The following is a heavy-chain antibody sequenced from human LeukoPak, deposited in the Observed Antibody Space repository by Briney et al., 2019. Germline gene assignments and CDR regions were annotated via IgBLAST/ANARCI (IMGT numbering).Heavy chain of an antibody. J-gene: IGHJ6*03. CDR1: GFPFSSYS. CDR3: AKDRCSNGIGCLYYYMDV. V-gene: IGHV3-21*01. CDR2: ISSSSSYI. Sequence: PGRSLRLSCVPSGFPFSSYSMNWVRQAPGKGLEWVSSISSSSSYIYYADSVKGRFTISRDNSKNTLYLQMNSLRAEDTAVYYCAKDRCSNGIGCLYYYMDVWGKGSTVTIYS. D-gene: IGHD2-8*01.